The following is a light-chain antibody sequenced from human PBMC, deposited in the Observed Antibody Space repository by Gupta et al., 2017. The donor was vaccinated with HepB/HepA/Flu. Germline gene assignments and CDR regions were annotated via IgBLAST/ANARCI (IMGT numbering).Light chain of an antibody. CDR3: QTYNNGPPSR. CDR1: ESVSSN. J-gene: IGKJ2*04. V-gene: IGKV3-15*01. Sequence: EIVMTQSPATLSVSPGERATLSCRASESVSSNLAWYQQKPGQAPRLLIYHASTRATGIPARFSGSGSGTEFTLTISSLQSEDFAVYYCQTYNNGPPSRFGQGTKLEIK. CDR2: HAS.